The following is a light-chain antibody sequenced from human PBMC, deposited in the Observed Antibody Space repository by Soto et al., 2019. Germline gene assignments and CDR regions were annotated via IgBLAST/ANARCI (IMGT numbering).Light chain of an antibody. CDR2: GNN. CDR1: SSNIGNNY. J-gene: IGLJ3*02. V-gene: IGLV1-51*01. CDR3: GTWDSSLSPV. Sequence: QSVLTQPPSVSAAPGQKVTISCSGSSSNIGNNYVSWYQQLPGTAPKLLIYGNNKRPSGIPDRFSGSKSGTSATLGITGLQTGDEADYYCGTWDSSLSPVFGGGTKLTVL.